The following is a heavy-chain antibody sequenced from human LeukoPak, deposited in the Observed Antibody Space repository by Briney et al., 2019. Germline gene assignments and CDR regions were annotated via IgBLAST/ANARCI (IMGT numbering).Heavy chain of an antibody. V-gene: IGHV1-18*01. CDR2: ISGNNGNT. D-gene: IGHD3-16*02. J-gene: IGHJ4*02. CDR3: ARVRVNYVWGNYPVDY. CDR1: GYTFTSYG. Sequence: ASVKVSCKASGYTFTSYGISWVRQAPGQGREWMGWISGNNGNTNYAQKLQGRVTMTTDTSTSTAYVELRSLRSDDTALYYCARVRVNYVWGNYPVDYWGQGALVTVSS.